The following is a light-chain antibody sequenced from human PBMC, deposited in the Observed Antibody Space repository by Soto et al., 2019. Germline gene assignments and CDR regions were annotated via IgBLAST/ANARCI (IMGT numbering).Light chain of an antibody. CDR3: SSYTSSSTYV. CDR2: EVS. V-gene: IGLV2-14*01. Sequence: QSVLTQPASVSGSPGQSITISCTGTSSDVGGYNYVSWYQQHPGKAPKLMLYEVSNRPSGVSNRFSGSKSGNTASLTISGLQAEDEADYYCSSYTSSSTYVFGIGTKLTVL. J-gene: IGLJ1*01. CDR1: SSDVGGYNY.